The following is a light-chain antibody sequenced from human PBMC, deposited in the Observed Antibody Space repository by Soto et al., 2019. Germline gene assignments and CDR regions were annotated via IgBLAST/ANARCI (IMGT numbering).Light chain of an antibody. CDR2: YDT. J-gene: IGLJ2*01. Sequence: SYELTQPPSVSVAPGKTARITCGGNDIESKSVHWYQQRPGQAPVLVIYYDTDRPSGIPERFSGSNSGNTATLTISSVEAGDEADYYCQVWDSSRDHSRVVFGGGTKLTV. V-gene: IGLV3-21*01. CDR1: DIESKS. CDR3: QVWDSSRDHSRVV.